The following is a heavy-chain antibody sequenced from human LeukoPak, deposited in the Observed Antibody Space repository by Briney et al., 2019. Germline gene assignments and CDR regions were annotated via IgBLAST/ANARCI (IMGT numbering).Heavy chain of an antibody. V-gene: IGHV3-7*03. CDR1: GFTFSSYW. Sequence: GGSLRLSCAASGFTFSSYWMSWVRQAPGKGLKWVANIKQDGSEKYYVDSVKGRFTISRDNAKNSLYLQMNSLRAEDTAVYYCARGIVATIDYFDYWGQGTLVTVSS. CDR3: ARGIVATIDYFDY. D-gene: IGHD5-12*01. J-gene: IGHJ4*02. CDR2: IKQDGSEK.